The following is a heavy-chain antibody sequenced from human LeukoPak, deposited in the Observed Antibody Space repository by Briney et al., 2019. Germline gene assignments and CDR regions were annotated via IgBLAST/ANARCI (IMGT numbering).Heavy chain of an antibody. V-gene: IGHV3-30-3*02. D-gene: IGHD4-17*01. J-gene: IGHJ4*02. CDR3: AKYAPPTTALTRFFDD. Sequence: GGSLRLSCAASGFTFSSYALHWVRQAPGKGLEWVAVISYDGSNKYYADSVKGRFSISRDSSKNTLYLQMNSLRVEDTAVYYCAKYAPPTTALTRFFDDWGQGTLVTVSS. CDR2: ISYDGSNK. CDR1: GFTFSSYA.